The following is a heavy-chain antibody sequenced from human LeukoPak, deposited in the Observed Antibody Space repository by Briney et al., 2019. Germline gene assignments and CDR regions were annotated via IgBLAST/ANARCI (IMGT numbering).Heavy chain of an antibody. CDR1: GASMSSYY. V-gene: IGHV4-59*01. D-gene: IGHD3-22*01. J-gene: IGHJ3*02. CDR3: AGDDKDAFDI. CDR2: VFYTGST. Sequence: SETLSLTCTVSGASMSSYYWNWIRQPPGKGLEWIGYVFYTGSTNYNPSLKGRVSISIEMPKNQFSLNLSSVNAADTAVYYCAGDDKDAFDIWGQGTMVTVSS.